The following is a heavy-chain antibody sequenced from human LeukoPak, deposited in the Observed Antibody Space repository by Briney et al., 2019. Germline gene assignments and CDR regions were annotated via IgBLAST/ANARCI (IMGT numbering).Heavy chain of an antibody. CDR1: GFTFNNYA. D-gene: IGHD6-13*01. CDR2: ISGSGGKT. Sequence: PGGSLRLSCADSGFTFNNYAMSWVRQAPGKGLEWVSGISGSGGKTYYADSVKGRFTTSRDNSKNTFYLQMNTLRAEDTAVYYCAKRAAAGPDDWFDPWGQGTLVTVSS. CDR3: AKRAAAGPDDWFDP. J-gene: IGHJ5*02. V-gene: IGHV3-23*01.